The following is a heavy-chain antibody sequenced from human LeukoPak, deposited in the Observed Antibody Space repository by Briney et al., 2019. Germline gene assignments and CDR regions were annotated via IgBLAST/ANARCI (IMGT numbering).Heavy chain of an antibody. J-gene: IGHJ6*03. D-gene: IGHD2-8*01. Sequence: GGSLRLSCAASGFTFSSYEMNWVRQAPGKGLEWVSYISSGGSTIYYADSVRGRFTISRDNAKNSLYLQMNSLRAEDTAVYYCARDRYCTNGVCYDMDVWGKGTTVTISS. CDR2: ISSGGSTI. CDR1: GFTFSSYE. CDR3: ARDRYCTNGVCYDMDV. V-gene: IGHV3-48*03.